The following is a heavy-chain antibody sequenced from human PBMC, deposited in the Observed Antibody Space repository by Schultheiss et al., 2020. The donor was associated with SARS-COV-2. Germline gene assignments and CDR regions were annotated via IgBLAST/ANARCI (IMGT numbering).Heavy chain of an antibody. V-gene: IGHV3-48*02. CDR2: ISSSSSTI. J-gene: IGHJ6*02. D-gene: IGHD2-2*02. Sequence: GGSLRLSCAASGFTFSSYGMHWVRQAPGKGLEWVSYISSSSSTIYYADSVKGRFTISRDNAKNSLYLQMNSLRDEDTAVYYCAKESSGQLLYYPYYYYYGMDVWGQGTTVTVSS. CDR1: GFTFSSYG. CDR3: AKESSGQLLYYPYYYYYGMDV.